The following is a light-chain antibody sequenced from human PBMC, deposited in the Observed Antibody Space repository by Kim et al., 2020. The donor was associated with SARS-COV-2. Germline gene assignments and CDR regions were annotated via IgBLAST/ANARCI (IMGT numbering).Light chain of an antibody. CDR3: QTWGTAIHV. CDR2: LKSDGSH. CDR1: SGNSGDA. Sequence: ASVQRACNLRSGNSGDASEWHRQQQQKGPQALMRLKSDGSHNKGDGFPNRFSGSSSGAERYLTISSLQSEDEADYYCQTWGTAIHVFGGGTQLTVL. J-gene: IGLJ3*02. V-gene: IGLV4-69*01.